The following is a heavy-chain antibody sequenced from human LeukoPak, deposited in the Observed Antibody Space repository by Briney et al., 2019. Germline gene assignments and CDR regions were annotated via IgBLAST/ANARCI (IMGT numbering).Heavy chain of an antibody. CDR2: IYSTGST. CDR3: ARDYSMTHAFDI. J-gene: IGHJ3*02. V-gene: IGHV4-59*01. Sequence: SETLSLTCTVSGGSMSDYYWSWIRQPPGKGLEWIGYIYSTGSTNYNPSLKSRVTISVDTSKYQFSLKLSSVTAADTALYYCARDYSMTHAFDIWGQGTLVTVSS. D-gene: IGHD1-26*01. CDR1: GGSMSDYY.